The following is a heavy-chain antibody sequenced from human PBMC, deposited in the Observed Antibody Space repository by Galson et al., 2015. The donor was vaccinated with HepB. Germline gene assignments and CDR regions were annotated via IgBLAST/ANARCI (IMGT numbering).Heavy chain of an antibody. J-gene: IGHJ4*02. Sequence: SLRLSCAASGFTFSNYPMSWVRQAPGKGLEWVSSISGSRGSTYYADSVKGRFTISRDNSKNTLYLQMNSLRAEDTAVYYCARRHYSGSGTYLYFFDYWGQGTLVTVS. CDR1: GFTFSNYP. CDR3: ARRHYSGSGTYLYFFDY. V-gene: IGHV3-23*01. D-gene: IGHD3-10*01. CDR2: ISGSRGST.